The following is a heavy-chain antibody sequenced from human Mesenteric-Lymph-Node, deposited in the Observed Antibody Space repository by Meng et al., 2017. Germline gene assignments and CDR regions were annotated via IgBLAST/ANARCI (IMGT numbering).Heavy chain of an antibody. CDR2: IYPGDSDT. V-gene: IGHV5-51*01. J-gene: IGHJ4*02. CDR3: ARVWFGELLYFDY. Sequence: GGSLRLSCKGSGYSFTSYWIGWVRQMPGKGLEWMGIIYPGDSDTRYSTSFQGQVTISADKSISTAYLQWSSLKASDTDMYYCARVWFGELLYFDYWGQGTLVTVSS. CDR1: GYSFTSYW. D-gene: IGHD3-10*01.